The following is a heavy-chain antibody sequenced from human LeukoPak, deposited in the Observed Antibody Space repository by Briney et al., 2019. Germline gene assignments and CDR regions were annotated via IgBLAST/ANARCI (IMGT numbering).Heavy chain of an antibody. CDR2: INHSGST. Sequence: PSETLSLTCAVYGGSFSGYYWSWIRQPPGKGLEWIGEINHSGSTNYNPSLKSRVTKSVDTSKNQFSLKLSSVTAADTAVYYCARMATIIHDYWGQGTLVTVSS. J-gene: IGHJ4*02. CDR1: GGSFSGYY. D-gene: IGHD5-24*01. CDR3: ARMATIIHDY. V-gene: IGHV4-34*01.